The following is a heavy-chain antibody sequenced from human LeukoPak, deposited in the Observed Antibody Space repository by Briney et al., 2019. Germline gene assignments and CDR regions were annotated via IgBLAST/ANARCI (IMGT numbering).Heavy chain of an antibody. CDR3: STVLNGDTDY. Sequence: GGSLRLSCAASGFTFRNDWMSWGRQAPGKGLEWVGRIKSKTDGETTQYAAPVKGRFTISRDDSRNTLYLQMDSLTTGDTAVYYCSTVLNGDTDYWGRGALVTVSS. J-gene: IGHJ4*02. CDR2: IKSKTDGETT. D-gene: IGHD5-24*01. CDR1: GFTFRNDW. V-gene: IGHV3-15*01.